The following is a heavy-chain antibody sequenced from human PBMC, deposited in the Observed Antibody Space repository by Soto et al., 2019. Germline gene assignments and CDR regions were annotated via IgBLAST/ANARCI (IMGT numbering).Heavy chain of an antibody. CDR3: TRVGYGSGKDFDY. CDR2: INTDESST. J-gene: IGHJ4*02. Sequence: EVQLVESGGGLVQTGGSLRLSCAASGFTFTNYWMHWVRQAPGKGLVWVSRINTDESSTEYADSVKGRFTISRANAKNTLYLQMTSLGADDTAVYYCTRVGYGSGKDFDYWGQGTLVTVSS. D-gene: IGHD3-10*01. V-gene: IGHV3-74*03. CDR1: GFTFTNYW.